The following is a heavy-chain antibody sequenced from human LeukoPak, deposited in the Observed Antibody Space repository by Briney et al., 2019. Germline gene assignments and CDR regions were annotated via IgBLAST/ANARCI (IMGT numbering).Heavy chain of an antibody. CDR1: GFTFSSYG. J-gene: IGHJ3*02. CDR3: AKENCGGDCDDAFDI. Sequence: LPGGSLRLSCVASGFTFSSYGMHWVRQAPGKGLEWVAVISYDGSKKYNEDSVKGRFTISRDNSKNTLYLQMNSLRAEDTAVYYCAKENCGGDCDDAFDIWGQGTMVTVSS. D-gene: IGHD2-21*02. CDR2: ISYDGSKK. V-gene: IGHV3-30*18.